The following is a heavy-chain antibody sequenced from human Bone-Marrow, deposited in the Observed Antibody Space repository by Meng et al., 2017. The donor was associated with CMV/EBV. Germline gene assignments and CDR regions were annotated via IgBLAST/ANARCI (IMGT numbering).Heavy chain of an antibody. CDR2: ISSNGGST. CDR1: GFTFSSYA. Sequence: GESLKISCAASGFTFSSYAMHWVRQAPGKGLEYVSAISSNGGSTYYADSVKGRFTISRDNSKNTLYLQMNSLRAEDTAVYYCAKLSPARYFDYWGQGTLVTVSS. CDR3: AKLSPARYFDY. J-gene: IGHJ4*02. V-gene: IGHV3-64*02. D-gene: IGHD3-10*01.